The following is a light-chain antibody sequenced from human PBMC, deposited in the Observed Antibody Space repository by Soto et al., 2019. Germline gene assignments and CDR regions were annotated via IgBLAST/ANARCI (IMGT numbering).Light chain of an antibody. CDR3: QSYDSSLVV. CDR1: SSNIGAGYD. J-gene: IGLJ2*01. Sequence: QSVLTQPPSVSGAPGQRVTISCTGSSSNIGAGYDVHWYQQLPGTAPKLLIYVNRNRPSGVPDRFSGSKSGTSASLAIAGLQAEDEADYYCQSYDSSLVVFGGGTKLTVL. CDR2: VNR. V-gene: IGLV1-40*01.